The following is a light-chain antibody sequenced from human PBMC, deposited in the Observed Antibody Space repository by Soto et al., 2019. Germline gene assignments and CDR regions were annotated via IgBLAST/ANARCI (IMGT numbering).Light chain of an antibody. CDR1: QSLLNSNGNNH. CDR3: MQALQTPIT. J-gene: IGKJ5*01. CDR2: LGS. Sequence: DIVVTQSPLSLPVTPGEPASISCRSSQSLLNSNGNNHLDWYLQKPGQSPQLLIYLGSNRASGVPDRFSGSGSGTEFTLKISRVEAEDVGVYYCMQALQTPITFGQGTRLEIK. V-gene: IGKV2-28*01.